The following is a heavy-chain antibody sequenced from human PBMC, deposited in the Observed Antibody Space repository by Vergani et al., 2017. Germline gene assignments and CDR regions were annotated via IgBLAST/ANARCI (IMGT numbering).Heavy chain of an antibody. D-gene: IGHD2-2*02. J-gene: IGHJ3*02. CDR2: INSDGSST. Sequence: EVQLVESGGGLVQPGGSLRLSCAASGFTFSSYWMHWVRQAPGKGLVWVSRINSDGSSTSYADSVKGRFTISRDNAKSTLYLQMNSLKAEDTAVYYCARYQLLYGAFDIWGQGTMVTVSS. V-gene: IGHV3-74*01. CDR3: ARYQLLYGAFDI. CDR1: GFTFSSYW.